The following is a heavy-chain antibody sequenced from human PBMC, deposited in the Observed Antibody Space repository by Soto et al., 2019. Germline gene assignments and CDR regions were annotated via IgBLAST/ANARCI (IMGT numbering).Heavy chain of an antibody. CDR1: GFTLDDYA. Sequence: GGSLRLSCAASGFTLDDYAMHWVRQAPGKGLEWVSGISWNSGSIGYADSVKGRFTISRDNAKNSMYLQINSLRAEDTALYYCARGRLTTLTTPLDSWGQGTLVTVSS. D-gene: IGHD4-4*01. CDR3: ARGRLTTLTTPLDS. V-gene: IGHV3-9*01. CDR2: ISWNSGSI. J-gene: IGHJ4*02.